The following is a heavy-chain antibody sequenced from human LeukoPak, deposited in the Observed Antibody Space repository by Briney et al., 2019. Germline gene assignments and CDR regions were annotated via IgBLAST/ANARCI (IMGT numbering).Heavy chain of an antibody. Sequence: PGGSLRLSCAASGFTFSSYSMNWVRQAPGKGLELVSSISSSSNYIYYADSVKGRFTISRDNAKNSLYLQMNSLRAEDRAVYYCARVGIAVAGDYWGQGTLVTVSS. CDR2: ISSSSNYI. CDR1: GFTFSSYS. CDR3: ARVGIAVAGDY. V-gene: IGHV3-21*01. D-gene: IGHD6-19*01. J-gene: IGHJ4*02.